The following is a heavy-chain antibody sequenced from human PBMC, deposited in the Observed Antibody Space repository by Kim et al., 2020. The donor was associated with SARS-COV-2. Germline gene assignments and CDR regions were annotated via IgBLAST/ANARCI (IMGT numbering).Heavy chain of an antibody. J-gene: IGHJ6*02. V-gene: IGHV1-18*01. CDR2: ISAYNGNT. CDR1: GYTFTSYG. D-gene: IGHD6-19*01. Sequence: ASVKVSCKASGYTFTSYGISWVRQAPGQGLEWMGWISAYNGNTNYAQKLQGRVTMTTDTSTSTAYMELRSLRSDDTAVYYCARDRGSGWYGAPPGNYYYYYGMDVWGQGTTVTVSS. CDR3: ARDRGSGWYGAPPGNYYYYYGMDV.